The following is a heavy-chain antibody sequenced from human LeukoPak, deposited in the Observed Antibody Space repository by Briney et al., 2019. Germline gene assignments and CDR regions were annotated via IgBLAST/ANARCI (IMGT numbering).Heavy chain of an antibody. V-gene: IGHV4-59*12. CDR2: IYYSGST. CDR3: ARVYSAYVPFDY. CDR1: GGSISSYY. J-gene: IGHJ4*02. D-gene: IGHD2-15*01. Sequence: PSETLSLTCTVSGGSISSYYWSWIRQPPGKGLEWIGYIYYSGSTNYNPSLKSRVTISVDTSKNQFSLKLSSVTAADTAVYYCARVYSAYVPFDYWGQGTLVTVSS.